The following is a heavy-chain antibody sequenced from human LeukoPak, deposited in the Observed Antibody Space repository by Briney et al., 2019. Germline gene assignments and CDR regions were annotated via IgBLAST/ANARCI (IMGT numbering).Heavy chain of an antibody. D-gene: IGHD1-26*01. CDR2: INLGGTER. CDR1: GFTFSYFW. Sequence: GGSLRLSCAASGFTFSYFWMSWVRQAPGKGLEWVANINLGGTERHYVDSVKGRFTISRDNARKSLYLQMNSLRDEDTAVYYCARDNVGATPFDYWGQGTLVTVSS. J-gene: IGHJ4*02. V-gene: IGHV3-7*05. CDR3: ARDNVGATPFDY.